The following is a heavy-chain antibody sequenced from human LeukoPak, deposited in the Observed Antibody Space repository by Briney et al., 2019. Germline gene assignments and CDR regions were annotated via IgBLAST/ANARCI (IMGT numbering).Heavy chain of an antibody. D-gene: IGHD6-13*01. CDR1: GFTFSNYW. J-gene: IGHJ6*03. Sequence: SGGSLRLSCVASGFTFSNYWMHWVRQAPGKGLVWVSRIKTDGSRTNYADSVKGRFTISRDNSKNTLYLQMNSLRAEDTAVYYCARGNYYYYYYMDVWGKGTTVTVSS. V-gene: IGHV3-74*01. CDR3: ARGNYYYYYYMDV. CDR2: IKTDGSRT.